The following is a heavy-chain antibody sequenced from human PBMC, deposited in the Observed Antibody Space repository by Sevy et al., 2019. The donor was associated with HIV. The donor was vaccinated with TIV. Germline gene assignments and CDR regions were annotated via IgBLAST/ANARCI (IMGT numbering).Heavy chain of an antibody. CDR3: AKETSTEDIVLMVYASAVNWFDP. D-gene: IGHD2-8*01. CDR2: ISGSGGST. J-gene: IGHJ5*02. V-gene: IGHV3-23*01. CDR1: GFTFSSYA. Sequence: GSLRLSCAASGFTFSSYAMSWVRQAPGKGLEWVSAISGSGGSTYYADSVKGRFTISRDNSKNTLYLQMNSLRAEDTAVYYCAKETSTEDIVLMVYASAVNWFDPWGQGTLVTVSS.